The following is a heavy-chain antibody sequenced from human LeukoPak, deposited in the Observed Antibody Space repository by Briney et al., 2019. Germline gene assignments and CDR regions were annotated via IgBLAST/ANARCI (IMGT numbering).Heavy chain of an antibody. J-gene: IGHJ5*02. CDR3: ARGDIVVLPAGIPHNWFDP. Sequence: SETLSLTCTVSGGSISSGGYYWSWIRQHPGKGLEWIGYIYYSGSTYYNPSLKSRVTISVDTSKNQFSLKLSSVTAADTAVYYCARGDIVVLPAGIPHNWFDPWGQGTLVTVSS. CDR2: IYYSGST. D-gene: IGHD2-2*02. CDR1: GGSISSGGYY. V-gene: IGHV4-31*03.